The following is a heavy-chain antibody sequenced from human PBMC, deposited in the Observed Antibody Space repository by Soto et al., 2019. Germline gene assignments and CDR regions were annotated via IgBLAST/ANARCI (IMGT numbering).Heavy chain of an antibody. CDR1: GGTFSSYA. CDR2: IIPIFGTA. Sequence: QVQLVQSGAEVKKPGSSVKVSCKASGGTFSSYAIRWVRQSPGQGLEWMGGIIPIFGTANYEQKFQGRVTITADKSTSTAYMELSSLRSEDTAVYYCAGRGLSGSYYYLDYWGQETLVTVSS. D-gene: IGHD1-26*01. CDR3: AGRGLSGSYYYLDY. J-gene: IGHJ4*02. V-gene: IGHV1-69*06.